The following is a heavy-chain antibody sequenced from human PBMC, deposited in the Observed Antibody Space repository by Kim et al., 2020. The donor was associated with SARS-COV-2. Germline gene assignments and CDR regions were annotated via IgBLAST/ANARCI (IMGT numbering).Heavy chain of an antibody. Sequence: SETLSLTCAVYGGSFSGYYWSWIRQPPGKGLEWIGEINHSGSTNYNPSLKSRVTISVDTSKNQFSLKLSSVTAADTAVYYCARGGKLRLGELSLSQITQASYFDYWGQGTLVTVSS. V-gene: IGHV4-34*01. CDR1: GGSFSGYY. CDR3: ARGGKLRLGELSLSQITQASYFDY. J-gene: IGHJ4*02. D-gene: IGHD3-16*02. CDR2: INHSGST.